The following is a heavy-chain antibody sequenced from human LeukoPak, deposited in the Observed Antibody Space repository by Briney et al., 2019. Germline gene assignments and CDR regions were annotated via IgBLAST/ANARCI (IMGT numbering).Heavy chain of an antibody. CDR3: ARPDCSGGSCYVSY. CDR1: GGSISSYY. Sequence: SETLSLTCTVSGGSISSYYWSWLRQPPGKGLEGIGYIYYSGSTNYNPSLKSRVTISVDTSKNQFSLKLSSVTAADTAVYYCARPDCSGGSCYVSYWGQGTLVTVSS. CDR2: IYYSGST. V-gene: IGHV4-59*08. D-gene: IGHD2-15*01. J-gene: IGHJ4*02.